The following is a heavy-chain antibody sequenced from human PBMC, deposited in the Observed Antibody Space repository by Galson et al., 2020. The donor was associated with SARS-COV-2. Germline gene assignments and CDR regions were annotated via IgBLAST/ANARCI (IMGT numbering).Heavy chain of an antibody. V-gene: IGHV3-33*06. CDR1: GFTFNDYG. Sequence: GESLQISCVASGFTFNDYGMYWVRQAPGTGLEWVEGIWHDGNNKYYADSVKGRFTISRDNFQNTMYLQMSSLRVEDTATYYCAKPRLFVGAFDSWGQGTLVTVS. CDR2: IWHDGNNK. D-gene: IGHD1-26*01. J-gene: IGHJ4*02. CDR3: AKPRLFVGAFDS.